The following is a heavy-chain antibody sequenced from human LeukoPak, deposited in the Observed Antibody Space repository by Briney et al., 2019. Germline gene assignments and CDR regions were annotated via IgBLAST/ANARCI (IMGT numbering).Heavy chain of an antibody. CDR2: IRYDGSNK. CDR1: GFTFSSYG. V-gene: IGHV3-30*02. J-gene: IGHJ5*02. CDR3: AKDEEAVDGAYYDSSGWFDP. Sequence: GGSLRLSCAASGFTFSSYGMHWVRQAPGKGLEWVAFIRYDGSNKYYADSVKGRFTISRDNSKNTLYLQMNSLRAEDTAVYYCAKDEEAVDGAYYDSSGWFDPWGQGTLVTVSS. D-gene: IGHD3-22*01.